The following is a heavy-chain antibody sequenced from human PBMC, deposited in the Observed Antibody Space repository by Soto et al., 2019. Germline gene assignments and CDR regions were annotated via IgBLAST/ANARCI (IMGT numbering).Heavy chain of an antibody. Sequence: PSETLFLTFAGSGGSISRGGYYWSWIRQHPGKGLEWIGYIYYSGSTYYNPSLKSRVTISVGTSKNQFSLKLSSVTAADTAVYYCARVGRIGLDVWGQGTTVTVSS. CDR2: IYYSGST. CDR1: GGSISRGGYY. CDR3: ARVGRIGLDV. J-gene: IGHJ6*02. V-gene: IGHV4-31*11. D-gene: IGHD2-15*01.